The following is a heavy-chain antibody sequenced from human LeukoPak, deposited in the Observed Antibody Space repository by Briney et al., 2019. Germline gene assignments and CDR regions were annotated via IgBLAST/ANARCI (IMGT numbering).Heavy chain of an antibody. D-gene: IGHD6-6*01. CDR3: AREGIEYSSSSYAFDI. CDR1: GGSVSSGSYY. CDR2: IYYSGST. V-gene: IGHV4-61*01. Sequence: SETLSLTCTVSGGSVSSGSYYWSWIRQPPGKGLEWIGYIYYSGSTNYNPSLKSRVTISVDTSKNRFSLKLSSVTAADTAVYYCAREGIEYSSSSYAFDIWGQGTMVTVSS. J-gene: IGHJ3*02.